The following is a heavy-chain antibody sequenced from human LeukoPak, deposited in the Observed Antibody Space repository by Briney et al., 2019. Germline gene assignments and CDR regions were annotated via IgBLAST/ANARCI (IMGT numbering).Heavy chain of an antibody. Sequence: GGSLRLSCAASGFTLNNYYMHWVRQAPGKGLVWLSRINGDGSSATYADSVKGRFTISRDNARNTLYLQMNSLRAEDMAIYYCTRGGSAYSSSWSTFDYWGQGALVTVSS. D-gene: IGHD6-13*01. V-gene: IGHV3-74*01. CDR3: TRGGSAYSSSWSTFDY. CDR2: INGDGSSA. J-gene: IGHJ4*02. CDR1: GFTLNNYY.